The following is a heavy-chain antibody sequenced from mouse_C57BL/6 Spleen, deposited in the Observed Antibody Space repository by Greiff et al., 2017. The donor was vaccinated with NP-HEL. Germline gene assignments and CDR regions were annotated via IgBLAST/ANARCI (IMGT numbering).Heavy chain of an antibody. Sequence: VQLKQSGPELVKPGASVKISCKASGYSFTDYNMNWVKQSNGKSLEWIGVINPNYGTTSYNQKFKGKATLTVDQSSSTAYMQLNSLTSEDSAVYYCARGEYYGSFYYFDYWGQGTTLTVSS. J-gene: IGHJ2*01. D-gene: IGHD1-1*01. CDR3: ARGEYYGSFYYFDY. V-gene: IGHV1-39*01. CDR1: GYSFTDYN. CDR2: INPNYGTT.